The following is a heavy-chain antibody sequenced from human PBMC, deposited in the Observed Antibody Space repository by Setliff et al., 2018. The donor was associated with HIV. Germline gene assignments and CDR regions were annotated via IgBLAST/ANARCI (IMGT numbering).Heavy chain of an antibody. J-gene: IGHJ3*02. V-gene: IGHV1-2*02. D-gene: IGHD3-22*01. CDR3: ARAPTDHYDPTRLGDGLDI. CDR2: ISPYDLSE. CDR1: GYTFTDYF. Sequence: ASVKVSCKASGYTFTDYFIHWVRQAPGQGLEWIGWISPYDLSERISQRFRGRVTMTRDTSIKAAYLDLSGLTSDDTAVYYCARAPTDHYDPTRLGDGLDIWGQGTMVAVSS.